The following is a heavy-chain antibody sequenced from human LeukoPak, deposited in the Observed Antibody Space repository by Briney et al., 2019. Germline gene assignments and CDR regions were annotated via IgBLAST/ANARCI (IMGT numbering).Heavy chain of an antibody. CDR2: MSYDGDNE. J-gene: IGHJ2*01. V-gene: IGHV3-30-3*01. CDR1: GFTFSIYT. CDR3: ARDPATSGAIYWYFDL. D-gene: IGHD1-26*01. Sequence: GRSLRLSCAASGFTFSIYTLHWVRQAPDKGLEWVAVMSYDGDNEYYADSVKGRFTISRDNSKNTVYLQMNSLRAEDTAVYYCARDPATSGAIYWYFDLWGRGTLVTASS.